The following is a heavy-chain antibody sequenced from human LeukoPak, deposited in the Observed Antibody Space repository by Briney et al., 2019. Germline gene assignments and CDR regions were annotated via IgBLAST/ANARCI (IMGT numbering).Heavy chain of an antibody. D-gene: IGHD4-17*01. Sequence: GGSLRLSCAASGFTFSNYGMNWVRQAPGKGLEWVSGITSSGITYYADSVKGRFTVSRDNSKNTLYLQMNSLRAEDTAVYYCARERSGGDYVGAYMDVWGKGTTVTVSS. CDR1: GFTFSNYG. V-gene: IGHV3-23*01. J-gene: IGHJ6*03. CDR3: ARERSGGDYVGAYMDV. CDR2: ITSSGIT.